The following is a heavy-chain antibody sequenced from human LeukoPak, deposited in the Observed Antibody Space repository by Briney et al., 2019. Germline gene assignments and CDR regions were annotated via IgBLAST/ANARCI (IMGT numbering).Heavy chain of an antibody. D-gene: IGHD3-10*01. Sequence: ASVKVSCKASGYTFTSYDISYDINWVRQATGQGLEWMGWMNPNSGNTGYAQKFQGRVTMTRNTSISTAYMELSSLRSEDTAVYYCARRVWFGELGYFGYWGQGTLITVSS. CDR1: GYTFTSYDISYD. V-gene: IGHV1-8*01. CDR2: MNPNSGNT. J-gene: IGHJ4*02. CDR3: ARRVWFGELGYFGY.